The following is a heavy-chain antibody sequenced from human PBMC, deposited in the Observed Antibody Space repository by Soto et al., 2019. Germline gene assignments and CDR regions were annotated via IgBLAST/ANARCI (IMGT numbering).Heavy chain of an antibody. CDR1: GYTFTSYY. D-gene: IGHD4-4*01. CDR2: VNPSGGST. V-gene: IGHV1-46*01. J-gene: IGHJ6*02. CDR3: ARTIISTRTYYYYFGMDV. Sequence: ASVKVSCKASGYTFTSYYMHWVRQAPGQGLEWMGIVNPSGGSTSYAQKFQGRVTMTRDTSMNTVYMELSSLRSEDTAVYYCARTIISTRTYYYYFGMDVWGQGTLVTVSS.